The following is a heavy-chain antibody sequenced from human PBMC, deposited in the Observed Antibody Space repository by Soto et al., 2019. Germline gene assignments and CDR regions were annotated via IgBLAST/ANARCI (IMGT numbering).Heavy chain of an antibody. CDR1: GDSISSGNHY. D-gene: IGHD3-10*01. CDR2: IFYSGTA. J-gene: IGHJ5*02. Sequence: LSLTCTVSGDSISSGNHYWSWIRQPPGKGLEWIGYIFYSGTAYYNPSLKSRLTISVDTSKNQFSLKLSSVTAADTAVYYCARTDYGTAYFDPWGQGSLVTVSS. V-gene: IGHV4-30-4*01. CDR3: ARTDYGTAYFDP.